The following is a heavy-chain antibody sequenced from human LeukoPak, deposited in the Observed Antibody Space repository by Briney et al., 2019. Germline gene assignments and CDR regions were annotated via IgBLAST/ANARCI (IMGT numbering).Heavy chain of an antibody. CDR3: ARALSNYVDYYYYYYMGV. D-gene: IGHD4-11*01. CDR2: ISRGSSYI. CDR1: GFTFSSNS. J-gene: IGHJ6*03. Sequence: GGSLRLSCAASGFTFSSNSMNWVRQAPGKGLEWVSSISRGSSYIYYADSVKGRFTISRDNAKNSLYLQMNSLRVEDTALYYCARALSNYVDYYYYYYMGVWGKGTTVTVSS. V-gene: IGHV3-21*04.